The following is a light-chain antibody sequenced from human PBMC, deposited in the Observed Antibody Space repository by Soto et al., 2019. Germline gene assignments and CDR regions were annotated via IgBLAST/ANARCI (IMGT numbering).Light chain of an antibody. CDR1: QSISGW. CDR2: DAS. V-gene: IGKV1-5*01. Sequence: PSASVGYIVTITFRASQSISGWLAWFQQKPGKAPKLLIYDASSLESGVPSRFSGSGSGTEFTLTISSLQPDDFATYYCQHYNSYSEAFGQGTKVDIK. CDR3: QHYNSYSEA. J-gene: IGKJ1*01.